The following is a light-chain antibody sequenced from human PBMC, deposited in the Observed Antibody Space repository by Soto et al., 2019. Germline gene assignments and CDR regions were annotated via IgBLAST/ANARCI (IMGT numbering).Light chain of an antibody. CDR3: SSYAASNDLGV. J-gene: IGLJ1*01. Sequence: HSVLTKPPYASGSPGQSVTISYTGTSSDIGGYNYVSWYQQHPGKAPKLMIYEVSKRPSGVPARFSASKSGNTASLTVSGLQPEDEADYYCSSYAASNDLGVFGTGTKVTVL. CDR1: SSDIGGYNY. CDR2: EVS. V-gene: IGLV2-8*01.